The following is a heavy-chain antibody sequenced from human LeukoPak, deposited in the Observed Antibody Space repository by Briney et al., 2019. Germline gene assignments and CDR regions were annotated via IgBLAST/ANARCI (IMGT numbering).Heavy chain of an antibody. Sequence: SETLSLTCAGPGGVFSGYYWAWIRQPPGKGLEWIGELNHSGSISYNPSLKSRVTISIDTSKNQFSLRLNSVTAADTAVYYCARGGIAVAGWYYFDYWGQGTLVTVSS. CDR1: GGVFSGYY. D-gene: IGHD6-19*01. J-gene: IGHJ4*02. V-gene: IGHV4-34*01. CDR2: LNHSGSI. CDR3: ARGGIAVAGWYYFDY.